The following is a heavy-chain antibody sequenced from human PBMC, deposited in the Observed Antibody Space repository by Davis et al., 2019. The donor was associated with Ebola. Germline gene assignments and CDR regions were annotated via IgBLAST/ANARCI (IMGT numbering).Heavy chain of an antibody. CDR1: GGTFSSYA. D-gene: IGHD3-10*01. J-gene: IGHJ5*02. CDR3: ARDLPSGWFDP. V-gene: IGHV1-69*04. CDR2: IIPILGIA. Sequence: SVKVSCKASGGTFSSYAISWVRQAPGQGLEWMGRIIPILGIANYAQKFQGRVTITADKSTSTAYMELRSLRSDDTAVYYCARDLPSGWFDPWGQGTLVTVSS.